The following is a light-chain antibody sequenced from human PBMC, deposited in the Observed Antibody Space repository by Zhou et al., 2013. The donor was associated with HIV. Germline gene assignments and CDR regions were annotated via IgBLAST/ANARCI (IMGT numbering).Light chain of an antibody. J-gene: IGKJ1*01. CDR3: QQYDNYWT. V-gene: IGKV1-5*01. Sequence: DIQMTQSPSSVSASVGDRVTITCRASQSLSQYLNWYQQKPGKAPTLLIYGASNLVSGVPSRFSGSGSGTEFTLTINSLQPDDFGIYYCQQYDNYWTFGHGTRVEI. CDR2: GAS. CDR1: QSLSQY.